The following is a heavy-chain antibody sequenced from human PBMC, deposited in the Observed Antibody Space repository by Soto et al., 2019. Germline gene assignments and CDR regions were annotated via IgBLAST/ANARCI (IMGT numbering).Heavy chain of an antibody. V-gene: IGHV1-8*01. J-gene: IGHJ4*02. D-gene: IGHD2-15*01. CDR2: MNPNSGNT. CDR1: GYTFTTYD. Sequence: ASVKVSCKASGYTFTTYDIHWVRRATGQGLEWMGWMNPNSGNTGYAQKFQGRVTMTRNTSISTAYMELSSLRSEDTAVYYCARRSGPYCSGGSCYGYWGQGTLVTVSS. CDR3: ARRSGPYCSGGSCYGY.